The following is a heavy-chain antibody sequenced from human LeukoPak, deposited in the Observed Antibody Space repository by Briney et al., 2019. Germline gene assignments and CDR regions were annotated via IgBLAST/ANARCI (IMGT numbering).Heavy chain of an antibody. CDR3: ARDPTGYCSSTSCALTAWFDP. CDR1: GYSISSGYY. J-gene: IGHJ5*02. CDR2: IYHSGST. V-gene: IGHV4-38-2*02. D-gene: IGHD2-2*01. Sequence: SETLSLTCTVSGYSISSGYYWGWIRPPPGKGLEWIGIIYHSGSTYYNPSLKSRVTISVDTSKNQFSLKLSSVTAADTAVYHCARDPTGYCSSTSCALTAWFDPWGQGTLVTVSS.